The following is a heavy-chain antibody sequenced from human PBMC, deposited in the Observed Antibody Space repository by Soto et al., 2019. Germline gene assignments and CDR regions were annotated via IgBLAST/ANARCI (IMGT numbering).Heavy chain of an antibody. J-gene: IGHJ4*02. D-gene: IGHD6-19*01. V-gene: IGHV3-23*01. Sequence: GGSLRLSCAASGFTFSSYAMSWVRQAPGKGLEWVSAISGSGGSTYYADSVKGRFTISRDNSKNTLYLQMNSLRAEDTAVYYCAKRGFGAVAGARGFNFDYWGQGTLVTVSS. CDR2: ISGSGGST. CDR1: GFTFSSYA. CDR3: AKRGFGAVAGARGFNFDY.